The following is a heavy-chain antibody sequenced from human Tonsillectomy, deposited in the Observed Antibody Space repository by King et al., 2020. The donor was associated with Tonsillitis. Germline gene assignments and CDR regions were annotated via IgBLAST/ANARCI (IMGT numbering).Heavy chain of an antibody. CDR2: IKTKTDGETI. D-gene: IGHD3-10*01. CDR1: GFTFSNAW. V-gene: IGHV3-15*01. J-gene: IGHJ4*02. Sequence: VQLVESGGGLVKPGGSLRLSCAASGFTFSNAWMSWVRQAPGKGLEWVGRIKTKTDGETINYAAPVKGRFTISRDDSKNTLYLQMNSLKTEDTAMYYCTTTIVRGVIIKGMSTQLDCWGQGTLVTVSS. CDR3: TTTIVRGVIIKGMSTQLDC.